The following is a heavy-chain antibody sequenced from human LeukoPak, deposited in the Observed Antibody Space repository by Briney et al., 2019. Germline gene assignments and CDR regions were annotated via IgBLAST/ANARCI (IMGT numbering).Heavy chain of an antibody. V-gene: IGHV4-61*02. CDR3: ARVALLNFLARHHGYFDL. J-gene: IGHJ2*01. Sequence: PSETLSFTCTVSGGSISSGSYYWSWIRQPAGKGLEWIGRIYTSGSTNYNPSLKSRVTISVDTSKNQFSLKLSSVTAADTAVYYCARVALLNFLARHHGYFDLWGRGTLVTVSS. D-gene: IGHD2/OR15-2a*01. CDR2: IYTSGST. CDR1: GGSISSGSYY.